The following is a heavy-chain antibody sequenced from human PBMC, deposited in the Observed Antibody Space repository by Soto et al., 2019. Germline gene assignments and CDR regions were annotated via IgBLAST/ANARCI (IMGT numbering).Heavy chain of an antibody. CDR2: IIPVFGTT. CDR3: TRENGVAVATILYYFDY. Sequence: QVHLVQSGAEVKKAGSSVKVSCKAPGGTFKNNGISWVRQAPGQGLEWMGGIIPVFGTTNYAQKFQGRLTITADDFTSTVYMELSRLRYEHTAVYYCTRENGVAVATILYYFDYWGPGTLLTVSS. CDR1: GGTFKNNG. V-gene: IGHV1-69*01. D-gene: IGHD5-12*01. J-gene: IGHJ4*02.